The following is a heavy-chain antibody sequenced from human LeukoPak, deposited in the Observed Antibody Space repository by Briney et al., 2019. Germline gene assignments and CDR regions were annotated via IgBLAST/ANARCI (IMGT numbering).Heavy chain of an antibody. D-gene: IGHD6-19*01. Sequence: GGSLRLSCAASGFTFSNYWMSWVRQAPGKGLEWVSNIKQDGSEKFYVDSVKGRLTISRDNAKNSLYLQMNSLRVEDTAVYYCARVQGSSGPGIFEYWGQGTLVTVSS. J-gene: IGHJ4*02. V-gene: IGHV3-7*01. CDR3: ARVQGSSGPGIFEY. CDR1: GFTFSNYW. CDR2: IKQDGSEK.